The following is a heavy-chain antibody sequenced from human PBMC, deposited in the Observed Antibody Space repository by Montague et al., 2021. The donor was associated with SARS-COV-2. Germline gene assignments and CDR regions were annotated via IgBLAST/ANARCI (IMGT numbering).Heavy chain of an antibody. J-gene: IGHJ4*02. CDR2: IYWNGGST. CDR1: GFTFDDYG. D-gene: IGHD3-3*01. Sequence: SLRLSCAASGFTFDDYGMSLVRQAPGKGLEWASGIYWNGGSTGYADSLKGRFTISRDNAKNSLYLQMNSLRAEDTALYHCARAASTGFWSGYYYWGQGTLVTVSS. CDR3: ARAASTGFWSGYYY. V-gene: IGHV3-20*01.